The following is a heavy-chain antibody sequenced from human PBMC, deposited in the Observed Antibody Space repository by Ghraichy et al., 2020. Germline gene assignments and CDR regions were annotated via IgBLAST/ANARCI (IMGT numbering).Heavy chain of an antibody. V-gene: IGHV3-48*02. Sequence: LSLTCVGSGFTFGSYSMNWVRQSPGKSLEWVSYITSSSRFISYADSVKGRFTISRDNAQNSLSLQMNRLTDEDTAVYYCARGSTVVRFYYYDGMDVWGQGTTVTVSS. CDR1: GFTFGSYS. CDR2: ITSSSRFI. J-gene: IGHJ6*02. CDR3: ARGSTVVRFYYYDGMDV. D-gene: IGHD4-23*01.